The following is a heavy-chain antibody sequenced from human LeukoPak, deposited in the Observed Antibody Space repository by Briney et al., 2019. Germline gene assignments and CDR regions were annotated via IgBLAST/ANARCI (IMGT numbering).Heavy chain of an antibody. CDR1: GGSISSSNYF. J-gene: IGHJ2*01. Sequence: PSETLSLTCTVSGGSISSSNYFWGWIRQPPGKGLEWIGSIYYSGGTYYNPSFKSRVTISVDTSKNQFSLKLSSVTAADTAVYYCARGRDYDYVWGSLYWYFDLWGRGTLVTVSS. D-gene: IGHD3-16*01. CDR3: ARGRDYDYVWGSLYWYFDL. CDR2: IYYSGGT. V-gene: IGHV4-39*07.